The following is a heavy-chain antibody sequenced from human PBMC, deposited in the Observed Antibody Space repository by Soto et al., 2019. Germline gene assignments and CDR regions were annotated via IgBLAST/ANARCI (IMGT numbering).Heavy chain of an antibody. CDR2: ISYDGSNK. J-gene: IGHJ4*02. D-gene: IGHD2-15*01. CDR1: GFTFSSYA. CDR3: ARDREVYCSGGSCYYFDY. Sequence: QVQLVESGGGVVQPGRSLRLSWAASGFTFSSYAMHWVRQAPGKGLEWVAVISYDGSNKYYADSVKGGFTISRDNSKNTLYLQMNSLRAEDTAVYYCARDREVYCSGGSCYYFDYWGQGTLVTVSS. V-gene: IGHV3-30-3*01.